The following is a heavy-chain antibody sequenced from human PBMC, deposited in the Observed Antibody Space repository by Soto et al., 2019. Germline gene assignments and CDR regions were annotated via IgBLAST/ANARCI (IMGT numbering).Heavy chain of an antibody. CDR3: ARGVGFDY. CDR1: GGSISSYY. Sequence: QVQLQESGPGLVKPSETLSLTCTVSGGSISSYYWSWIRQPPGKGLEWIGYIYYSGSTNYNPSLKSRVTISVDTSKNQFSLKLSSVTAADPAVYYCARGVGFDYWGQGTLVTVSS. J-gene: IGHJ4*02. V-gene: IGHV4-59*01. CDR2: IYYSGST.